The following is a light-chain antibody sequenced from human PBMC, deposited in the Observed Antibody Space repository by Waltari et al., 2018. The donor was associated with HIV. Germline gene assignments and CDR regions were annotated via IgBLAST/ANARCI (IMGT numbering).Light chain of an antibody. J-gene: IGKJ4*01. Sequence: EIVMTQSPATLSVSPGERATLSCRASQSVNSNLAWYQQKHGQAPRLLIYDASTRATGIPARFSGGGFGAAFTLTISSLQSEDSAVYYCQQYNTWPPENTFGGGTKVEIK. V-gene: IGKV3-15*01. CDR3: QQYNTWPPENT. CDR1: QSVNSN. CDR2: DAS.